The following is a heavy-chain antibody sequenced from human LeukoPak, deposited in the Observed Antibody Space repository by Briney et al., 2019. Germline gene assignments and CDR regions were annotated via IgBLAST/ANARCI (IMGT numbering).Heavy chain of an antibody. J-gene: IGHJ4*02. CDR1: GFTFSNNW. CDR2: IKQDGSKK. CDR3: ARGFNPDY. Sequence: GGSLRLSCAASGFTFSNNWMSWVRQAPGKGLEWVANIKQDGSKKCYVDSVKGRFTISRDNAKNSLYLQMNSLRVEDTAVYYCARGFNPDYWGQGTLVTVSS. V-gene: IGHV3-7*04.